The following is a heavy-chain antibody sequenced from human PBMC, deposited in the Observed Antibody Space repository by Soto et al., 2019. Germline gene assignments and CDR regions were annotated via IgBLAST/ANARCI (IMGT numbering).Heavy chain of an antibody. Sequence: ASVKVSCKVSGYTLTELSMHWVRQAPGKGLEWMGGFDPEDGETIYAQKFQGRVTMTGDTSTDTAYMELSSLRSEDTAVYYCATGGLYDSSGYYYFDYWGQGTLVTVSS. J-gene: IGHJ4*02. CDR1: GYTLTELS. V-gene: IGHV1-24*01. CDR3: ATGGLYDSSGYYYFDY. D-gene: IGHD3-22*01. CDR2: FDPEDGET.